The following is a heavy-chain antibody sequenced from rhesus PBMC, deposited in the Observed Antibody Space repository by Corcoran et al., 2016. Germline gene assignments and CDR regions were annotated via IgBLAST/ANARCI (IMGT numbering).Heavy chain of an antibody. CDR1: GFTFSSYG. V-gene: IGHV3S16*01. D-gene: IGHD4-23*01. Sequence: EVQLVESGGGLVQPGGSLRLSCAASGFTFSSYGMSWVRQAPGKGLEWVSYICSASSYIYYADSGKGRFTISRDNAKNSLSLQMNSLRAEDTAVYYCTSPEYSNYHRFDVWGPGVLVTVSA. CDR3: TSPEYSNYHRFDV. J-gene: IGHJ5-1*01. CDR2: ICSASSYI.